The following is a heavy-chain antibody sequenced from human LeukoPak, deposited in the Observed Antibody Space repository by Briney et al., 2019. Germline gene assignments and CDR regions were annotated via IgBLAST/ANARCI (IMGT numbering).Heavy chain of an antibody. CDR1: GETVSSGSYY. CDR2: IYTSGST. J-gene: IGHJ5*02. CDR3: ARAVRYYDSSGYHNWFDP. V-gene: IGHV4-61*02. D-gene: IGHD3-22*01. Sequence: SETLSLTCTVSGETVSSGSYYWSWIRQPAGKGLEWIGRIYTSGSTNYNPSLKSRVTMSVDTSKNQFSLKLSSVTAADTAVYYCARAVRYYDSSGYHNWFDPWGQGTLVTVSS.